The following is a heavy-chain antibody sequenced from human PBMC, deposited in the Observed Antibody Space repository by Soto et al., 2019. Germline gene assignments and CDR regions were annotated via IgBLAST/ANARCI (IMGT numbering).Heavy chain of an antibody. V-gene: IGHV4-31*03. Sequence: QVQLQESGPGLVKPSQTLSLTCTVSGGSISSGGSYWSWIRQHPGKGLEWIGYIYYSGSTYYNPSLKSRVTISVDTAKNQFSLRLSSVTAADTAVYYCARVCSGDCTHGMDGWGQGTTVTVS. CDR2: IYYSGST. D-gene: IGHD2-21*02. CDR1: GGSISSGGSY. CDR3: ARVCSGDCTHGMDG. J-gene: IGHJ6*01.